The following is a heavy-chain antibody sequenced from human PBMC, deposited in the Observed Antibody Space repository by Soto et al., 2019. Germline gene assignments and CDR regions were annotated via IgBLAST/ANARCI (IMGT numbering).Heavy chain of an antibody. CDR1: GFNFNKYA. V-gene: IGHV3-23*01. Sequence: EVQLLESGGGLVRPGESLRLSCAASGFNFNKYAMSWVRQAPGEGHEWVSGISCCGGTASYADSVKGRFTIARDDAKNTLYWDMNSLRVEDTAEYYCAKADGQQWLLPHLENWGRGTLVTVS. D-gene: IGHD6-19*01. CDR2: ISCCGGTA. J-gene: IGHJ4*02. CDR3: AKADGQQWLLPHLEN.